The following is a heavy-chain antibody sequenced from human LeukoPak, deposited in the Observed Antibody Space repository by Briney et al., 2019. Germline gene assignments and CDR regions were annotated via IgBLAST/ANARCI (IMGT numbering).Heavy chain of an antibody. Sequence: GESLKISCKVSGYSFTSYWIGWVRQMPGKGLEWMGIIYPGDSDTRYRPSFQGQVTISADKSISTAYLQWSSLKASDTAMYYCARPAVRYDSSGYHPYYFDYWGQGTLVTVSS. J-gene: IGHJ4*02. CDR2: IYPGDSDT. D-gene: IGHD3-22*01. CDR3: ARPAVRYDSSGYHPYYFDY. V-gene: IGHV5-51*01. CDR1: GYSFTSYW.